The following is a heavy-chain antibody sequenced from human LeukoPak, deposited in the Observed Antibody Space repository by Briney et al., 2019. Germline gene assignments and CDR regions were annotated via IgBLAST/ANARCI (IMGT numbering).Heavy chain of an antibody. CDR2: VYYSGFA. J-gene: IGHJ5*01. D-gene: IGHD2-21*02. CDR3: ARGSPCSGDYFPLDS. Sequence: SETLSLTCTVSGGSVNSANNYWTWIRQPPGKGLEWIGYVYYSGFANYNASLESRVTIALDTSGNHFSLRMTSVTAADTAEYFCARGSPCSGDYFPLDSWGQGTPVTVSS. V-gene: IGHV4-30-4*01. CDR1: GGSVNSANNY.